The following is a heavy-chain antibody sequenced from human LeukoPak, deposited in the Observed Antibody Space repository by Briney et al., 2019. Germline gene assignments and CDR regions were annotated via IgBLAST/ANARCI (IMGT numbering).Heavy chain of an antibody. CDR2: ISAYNGNT. Sequence: ASVKVSCKASGYTFTSYGISWVRQAPGQGLEWMGWISAYNGNTNYAQKLQGRVTMTTDTSTSTAYMELRSLRSDDTAVYYCARDPYCSSTSCYAPIFDYWGQGTLVTVSS. CDR3: ARDPYCSSTSCYAPIFDY. D-gene: IGHD2-2*01. CDR1: GYTFTSYG. J-gene: IGHJ4*02. V-gene: IGHV1-18*01.